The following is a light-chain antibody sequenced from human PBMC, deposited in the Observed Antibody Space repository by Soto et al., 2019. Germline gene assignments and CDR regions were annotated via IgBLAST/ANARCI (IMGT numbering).Light chain of an antibody. Sequence: EIVLTHSPGTLSLSPGEIATLSCRASQSVSSSYLAWYQQKPGQAPRLLIYGASNRATGIPDRFSGSGSGTDFTLTISRLEPEDFAVYYCQQYGSSRWTFGQGTKVDIK. J-gene: IGKJ1*01. CDR3: QQYGSSRWT. CDR2: GAS. V-gene: IGKV3-20*01. CDR1: QSVSSSY.